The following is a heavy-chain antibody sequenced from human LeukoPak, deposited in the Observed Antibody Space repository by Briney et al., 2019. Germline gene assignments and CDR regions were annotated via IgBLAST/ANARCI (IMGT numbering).Heavy chain of an antibody. D-gene: IGHD5-12*01. Sequence: ASVKVSCKASGYTFTGYYMHWVRQAPGQGLEWMGWINPNSGGTNYAQKFQGRVTMTRDTSISTAYMELSRLRSDDTAVYYCAREYSGYENWFDPWGQGTLVTVSS. CDR3: AREYSGYENWFDP. CDR1: GYTFTGYY. V-gene: IGHV1-2*02. CDR2: INPNSGGT. J-gene: IGHJ5*02.